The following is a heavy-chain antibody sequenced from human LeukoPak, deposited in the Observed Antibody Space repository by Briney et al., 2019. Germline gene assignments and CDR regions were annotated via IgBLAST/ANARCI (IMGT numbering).Heavy chain of an antibody. CDR1: GDSVSSNTAA. V-gene: IGHV6-1*01. Sequence: SQTLSLTCAISGDSVSSNTAAWNWVRQSPSRGPEWLGRTYYRSKWYYDYATSVSSRIAINPDTSKNLFSLQLNSVTPEDTAVYYCASDPGYYYAMDVWGQGTTVTVSS. CDR2: TYYRSKWYY. CDR3: ASDPGYYYAMDV. D-gene: IGHD2-15*01. J-gene: IGHJ6*02.